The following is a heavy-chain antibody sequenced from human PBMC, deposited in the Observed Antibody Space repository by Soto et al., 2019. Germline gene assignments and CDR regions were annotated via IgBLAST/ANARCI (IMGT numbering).Heavy chain of an antibody. CDR3: ARTSYSNYVDYYYYGMDV. Sequence: HPGGSLRLSCAASGFTFSSYWMSWVHQAPGKGLEWVANIKQDGSEKYYVDSVKGRFTISRDNAKNSLYLQMNSLRAEDTAVYYCARTSYSNYVDYYYYGMDVWGQGTTVTVSS. J-gene: IGHJ6*02. CDR2: IKQDGSEK. V-gene: IGHV3-7*01. D-gene: IGHD4-4*01. CDR1: GFTFSSYW.